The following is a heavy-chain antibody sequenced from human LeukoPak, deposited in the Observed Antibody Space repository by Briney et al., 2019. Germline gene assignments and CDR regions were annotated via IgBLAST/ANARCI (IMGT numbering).Heavy chain of an antibody. Sequence: GASVKVSCKASGYTFTSHYIHWVRQAPGQRLEWMGLINPGGDNTKYAQNFQGRVTMTRDMSTSTVYLELSSLRSEDTAVYYCARGYVGLAAGTGWGVPRWFDPWGQGTLVTVSS. D-gene: IGHD6-13*01. J-gene: IGHJ5*02. CDR2: INPGGDNT. CDR1: GYTFTSHY. CDR3: ARGYVGLAAGTGWGVPRWFDP. V-gene: IGHV1-46*01.